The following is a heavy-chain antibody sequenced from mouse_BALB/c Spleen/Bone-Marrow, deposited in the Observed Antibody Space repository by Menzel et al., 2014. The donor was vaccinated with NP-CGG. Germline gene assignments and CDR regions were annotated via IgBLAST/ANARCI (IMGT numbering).Heavy chain of an antibody. CDR3: ARGEDGLNC. J-gene: IGHJ2*01. CDR2: IYPGGGYT. D-gene: IGHD2-3*01. Sequence: QVQLQQSGAELVRPGTSVKMSCKAAGYTFTNYWIGWVKPRPGHGLEWIGDIYPGGGYTNYNEKFKGKATLTADTSSSTAYMQLSSLTSEDSAIYYCARGEDGLNCWGQGTTLTGSS. V-gene: IGHV1-63*02. CDR1: GYTFTNYW.